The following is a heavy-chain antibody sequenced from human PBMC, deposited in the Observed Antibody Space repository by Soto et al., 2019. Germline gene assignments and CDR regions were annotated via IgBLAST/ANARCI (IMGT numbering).Heavy chain of an antibody. D-gene: IGHD6-13*01. CDR2: ISYDGSNK. J-gene: IGHJ4*02. CDR3: AKSSAAAVGY. Sequence: GESLKISCAASGFTFSNYGMHWVRQAPGKGLEWVAVISYDGSNKYYADSVKGRFTISRDNSKNTLYLQMNSLRAEDTAVYYCAKSSAAAVGYWGQGTLVTVSS. V-gene: IGHV3-30*18. CDR1: GFTFSNYG.